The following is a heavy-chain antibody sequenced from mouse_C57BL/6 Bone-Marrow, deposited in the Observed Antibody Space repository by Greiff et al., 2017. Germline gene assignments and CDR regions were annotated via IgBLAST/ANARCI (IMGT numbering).Heavy chain of an antibody. Sequence: EVKLMESGGGLVKPGGSLKLSCAASGFTFSDYGMHWVRQAPEKGLEWVAYLSSGSSTIYYADTVKGRFTISRDNAKNTLFLQMTSLRSEDTAMYYCARKRGSFDYWVQGTTRTVSS. J-gene: IGHJ2*01. CDR3: ARKRGSFDY. CDR2: LSSGSSTI. V-gene: IGHV5-17*01. CDR1: GFTFSDYG.